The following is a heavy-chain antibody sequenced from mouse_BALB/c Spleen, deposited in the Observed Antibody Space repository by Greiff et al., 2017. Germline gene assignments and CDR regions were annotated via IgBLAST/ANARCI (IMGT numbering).Heavy chain of an antibody. J-gene: IGHJ3*01. D-gene: IGHD2-3*01. CDR3: ARHGIYDGYFFAY. Sequence: EVQVVESGGGLVQPGGSLKLSCAASGFTFSSYTMSWVRQTPEKRLEWVAYISNGGGSTYYPDTVKGRFTISRDNAKNTLYLQMSSLKSEDTAMYYCARHGIYDGYFFAYWGQGTLVTVSA. CDR2: ISNGGGST. CDR1: GFTFSSYT. V-gene: IGHV5-12-2*01.